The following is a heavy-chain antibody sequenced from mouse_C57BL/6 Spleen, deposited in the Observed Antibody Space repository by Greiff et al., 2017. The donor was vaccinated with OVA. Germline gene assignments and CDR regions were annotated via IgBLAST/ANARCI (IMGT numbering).Heavy chain of an antibody. D-gene: IGHD3-3*01. Sequence: EVKLVESGGGLVQPGGSLKLSCAASGFTFSDYGMAWVRQAPRTGPEWVAFISNLAYSIYYADTVTGRFTISRENAKNTVYMELRSLRAEDTAMYYCARVAGAMDYWGQGTSVTVSS. CDR1: GFTFSDYG. CDR2: ISNLAYSI. V-gene: IGHV5-15*01. CDR3: ARVAGAMDY. J-gene: IGHJ4*01.